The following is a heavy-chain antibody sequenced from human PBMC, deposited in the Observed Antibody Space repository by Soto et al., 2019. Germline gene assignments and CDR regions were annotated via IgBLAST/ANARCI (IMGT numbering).Heavy chain of an antibody. Sequence: GGSLRLSCAASGFTFSTYAMSWVRQAPGMGLEWVSALSGSGGSTYYADSVKGRFTISRDNSKNTLYLQMSSLRVEDTAVYFCTTEIYPVPLVDTYDVWGHGTRVTVSS. J-gene: IGHJ3*01. CDR2: LSGSGGST. V-gene: IGHV3-23*01. CDR1: GFTFSTYA. CDR3: TTEIYPVPLVDTYDV. D-gene: IGHD6-6*01.